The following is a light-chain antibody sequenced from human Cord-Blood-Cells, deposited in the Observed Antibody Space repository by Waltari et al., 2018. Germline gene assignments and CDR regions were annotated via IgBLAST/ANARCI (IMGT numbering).Light chain of an antibody. CDR2: DVS. Sequence: QSALTQPASVSGSPGQSITIPCPGTSSDVGGYNSVSWYQQHPGKAPKLMIDDVSNRPSGVSNRFSGSKSGNTASLTISGLQAEDDADYYCSSYTSSSTLVFGGGTKLTVL. V-gene: IGLV2-14*01. CDR3: SSYTSSSTLV. J-gene: IGLJ2*01. CDR1: SSDVGGYNS.